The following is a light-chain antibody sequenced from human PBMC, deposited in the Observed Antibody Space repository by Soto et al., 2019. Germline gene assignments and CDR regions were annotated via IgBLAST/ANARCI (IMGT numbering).Light chain of an antibody. V-gene: IGLV2-8*01. CDR2: EVS. CDR1: SSDIGGYNY. J-gene: IGLJ2*01. Sequence: QSALTQPPSASGSPGQSVTISCTGSSSDIGGYNYVSWYQQHPGTAPHLIIYEVSKRPSGVSDRFSGSKSGSTASLTVSGLQADDGAHYFCSSYAGSDKFVIFGGGTKLTVL. CDR3: SSYAGSDKFVI.